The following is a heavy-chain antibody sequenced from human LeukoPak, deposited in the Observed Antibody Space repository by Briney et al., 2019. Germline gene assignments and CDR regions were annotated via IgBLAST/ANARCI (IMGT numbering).Heavy chain of an antibody. Sequence: PGRSLRLSCAASGFTFDDHAMHWVRQAPGKGLEWVSGISWNSGSIGYADSVKGRFTISRDNAKNSLYLQMNSLRAEDTAVYYCAKGWSGSDAFDIWGQGTMVTVSS. J-gene: IGHJ3*02. V-gene: IGHV3-9*01. D-gene: IGHD3-3*01. CDR3: AKGWSGSDAFDI. CDR1: GFTFDDHA. CDR2: ISWNSGSI.